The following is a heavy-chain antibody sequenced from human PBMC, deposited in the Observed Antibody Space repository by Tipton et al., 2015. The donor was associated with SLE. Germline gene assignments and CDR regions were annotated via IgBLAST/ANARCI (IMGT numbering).Heavy chain of an antibody. D-gene: IGHD3-3*01. J-gene: IGHJ4*02. V-gene: IGHV3-53*01. Sequence: GSLRLSCAASGFTVSSNYMSWVRQAPGKGLEWVSVIYSGGSTYYADSVKGRFTISRDNSKNTLYLQMNSLRAEDTAVYYCASPRITIFGVVPWGQGTLVTVSS. CDR2: IYSGGST. CDR1: GFTVSSNY. CDR3: ASPRITIFGVVP.